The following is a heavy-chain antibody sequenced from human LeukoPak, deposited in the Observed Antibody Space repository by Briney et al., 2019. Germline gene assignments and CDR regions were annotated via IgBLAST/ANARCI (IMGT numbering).Heavy chain of an antibody. CDR1: GGTFSSYA. V-gene: IGHV1-69*13. Sequence: ASVKVSCKASGGTFSSYAISWVRQAPGQGLERMGGIIPIFGTANYAQKFQGRVTITADESTSTAYKELSSLRSEDTAVYYCARLAVAGYFDYWGQGTLVTVSS. D-gene: IGHD6-19*01. CDR3: ARLAVAGYFDY. CDR2: IIPIFGTA. J-gene: IGHJ4*02.